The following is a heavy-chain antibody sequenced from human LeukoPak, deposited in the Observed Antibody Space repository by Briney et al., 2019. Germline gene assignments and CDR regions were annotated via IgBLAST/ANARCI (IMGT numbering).Heavy chain of an antibody. Sequence: GGSLRLSCAASGFTVSSNYMSWVRQAPGKGLEWVSVIYSGGSTYYADSVKGRLTISRDNSKNTLYLQMNSLRAEDTAVYYCARARVLEYYGSGSYYGRYYYYGMDVWGQGTTVTVSS. V-gene: IGHV3-53*01. CDR1: GFTVSSNY. CDR3: ARARVLEYYGSGSYYGRYYYYGMDV. CDR2: IYSGGST. J-gene: IGHJ6*02. D-gene: IGHD3-10*01.